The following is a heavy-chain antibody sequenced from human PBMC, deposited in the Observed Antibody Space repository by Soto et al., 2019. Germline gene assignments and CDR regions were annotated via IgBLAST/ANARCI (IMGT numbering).Heavy chain of an antibody. J-gene: IGHJ4*02. CDR3: AKTGDPTGWDHYFDS. CDR1: GFIFSNYA. CDR2: ISGSGGST. D-gene: IGHD6-19*01. V-gene: IGHV3-23*01. Sequence: EVQLLESGGGLVQPGGSLRLSCAASGFIFSNYAMSWVRQAPGKGLECVSTISGSGGSTFYADSVKGRFTISSDSSKNTLYLQMNSLGAEDTAIYYYAKTGDPTGWDHYFDSWGQGTLVTVSS.